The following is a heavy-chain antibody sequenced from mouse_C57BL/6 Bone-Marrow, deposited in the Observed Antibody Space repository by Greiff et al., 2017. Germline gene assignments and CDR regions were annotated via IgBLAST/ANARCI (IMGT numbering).Heavy chain of an antibody. V-gene: IGHV1-81*01. CDR2: IYPRSGTT. D-gene: IGHD1-1*01. CDR3: ANYDGGSDRYFEV. J-gene: IGHJ1*03. CDR1: GYTFTSYG. Sequence: VKLVEPGAELARPGASVKLSCKASGYTFTSYGISWVKQRTGQGLEWLGEIYPRSGTTYYTEKFKGKAPLPADTSSSTAYVGLLSLTSDDSAVDFCANYDGGSDRYFEVGGTGTTVTVSA.